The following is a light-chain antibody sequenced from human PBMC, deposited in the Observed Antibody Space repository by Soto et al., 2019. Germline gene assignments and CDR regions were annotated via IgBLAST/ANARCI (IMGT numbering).Light chain of an antibody. CDR2: DAS. CDR3: QQRRDFPIT. J-gene: IGKJ4*02. CDR1: HNVVTS. Sequence: IVLTQSPATLSLSPGERATLSCRASHNVVTSLSWFQQKPGQVPRLLIYDASNRATGIPARFSGSGSGEDFTLTIDSLEPEDFAVYYWQQRRDFPITFGGGTNVQI. V-gene: IGKV3-11*01.